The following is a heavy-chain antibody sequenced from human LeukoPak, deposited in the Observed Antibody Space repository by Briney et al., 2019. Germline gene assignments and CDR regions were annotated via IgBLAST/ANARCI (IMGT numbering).Heavy chain of an antibody. CDR2: IYYSGST. CDR3: ARSSDYGDYDFPYY. V-gene: IGHV4-59*01. CDR1: GGSISSYY. D-gene: IGHD4-17*01. Sequence: SETLSLTCTVSGGSISSYYWSWIRQPPGKGLEWIGYIYYSGSTNYNPSLKSRVTISVDTSKNQFSLKLSSVTAADTAVYYCARSSDYGDYDFPYYGGQETLVTVSS. J-gene: IGHJ4*02.